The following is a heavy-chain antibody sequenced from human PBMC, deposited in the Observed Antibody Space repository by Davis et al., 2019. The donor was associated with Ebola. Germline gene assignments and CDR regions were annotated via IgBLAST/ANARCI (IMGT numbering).Heavy chain of an antibody. CDR1: GFTFGDYA. Sequence: PGGSLRLSCTASGFTFGDYAMSWVRQAPGKGLEWVGFIRSKAYGATTEYAASVKGRFTISRDDSKSIAYLQMNSLKTEDTAVYYCTREGFDYWGQGTLVTVSS. CDR2: IRSKAYGATT. V-gene: IGHV3-49*04. CDR3: TREGFDY. J-gene: IGHJ4*02.